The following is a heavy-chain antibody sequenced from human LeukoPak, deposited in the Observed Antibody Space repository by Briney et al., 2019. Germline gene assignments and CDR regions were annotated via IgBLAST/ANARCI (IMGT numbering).Heavy chain of an antibody. V-gene: IGHV3-33*01. D-gene: IGHD1-26*01. CDR1: GFTFSSYG. CDR3: ARDQDGGSYPWAHYYYGMDV. CDR2: IWYDGSNK. J-gene: IGHJ6*02. Sequence: GRSLRLSCAASGFTFSSYGMHWVRQAPGKGLEWVAVIWYDGSNKYYADSVKGRFTISRDNSKNTLYLQMNSLRAEDTAVYYCARDQDGGSYPWAHYYYGMDVWGQGTTVTVSS.